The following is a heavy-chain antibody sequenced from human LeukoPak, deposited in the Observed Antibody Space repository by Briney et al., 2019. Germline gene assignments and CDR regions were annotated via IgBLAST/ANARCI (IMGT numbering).Heavy chain of an antibody. D-gene: IGHD6-19*01. J-gene: IGHJ4*02. CDR3: AKPYGSGYYFFDN. V-gene: IGHV3-74*01. CDR2: INTDGSST. Sequence: PGGTLRLSCAASGFTFKNYWMHWVRQAPSPELVWVSSINTDGSSTTFADSVKGRFTIYRDNAKNTLYLQMNSLRAEVTAVYYCAKPYGSGYYFFDNWGQGTLVTVSS. CDR1: GFTFKNYW.